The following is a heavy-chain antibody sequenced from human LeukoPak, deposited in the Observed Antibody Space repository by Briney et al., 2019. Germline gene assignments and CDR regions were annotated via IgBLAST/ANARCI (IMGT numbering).Heavy chain of an antibody. Sequence: ASVKVSCKAFGYTFTGYYIHWVRQAPGQGLEWMGRINPNSGGPNYAQRFQGRVTMTRDTSISAAYMELSRLRSDDTAVYYCARVVGELTDAFDIWGQGTMVTVSS. V-gene: IGHV1-2*06. CDR1: GYTFTGYY. J-gene: IGHJ3*02. CDR2: INPNSGGP. CDR3: ARVVGELTDAFDI. D-gene: IGHD1-26*01.